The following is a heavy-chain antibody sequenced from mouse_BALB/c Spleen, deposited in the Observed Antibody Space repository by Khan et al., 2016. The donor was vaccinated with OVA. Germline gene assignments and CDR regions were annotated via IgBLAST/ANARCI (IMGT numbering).Heavy chain of an antibody. D-gene: IGHD1-1*01. CDR1: AYSITSDYA. CDR3: ARSGTISTVVVTDFDF. CDR2: IKYSGIT. V-gene: IGHV3-2*02. Sequence: EVQLVESGPGLVKPSQSLSLTCTVTAYSITSDYAWNWIRQFPGNRLEWMGYIKYSGITSYNPSLKSRISITRDTSKNQFFLQLNSVTTEDTATYYCARSGTISTVVVTDFDFWGQGTTLTVSS. J-gene: IGHJ2*01.